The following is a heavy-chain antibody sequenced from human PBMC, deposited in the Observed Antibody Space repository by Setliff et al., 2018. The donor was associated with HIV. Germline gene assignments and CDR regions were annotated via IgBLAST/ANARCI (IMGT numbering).Heavy chain of an antibody. D-gene: IGHD3-16*01. CDR1: GESFSGYY. CDR3: ARDMMRWLVMVPGATRGYFDA. V-gene: IGHV4-34*01. CDR2: INHSGSV. Sequence: PSETLSLTCAVYGESFSGYYWSWIRQPPGKGLEWIGEINHSGSVNYNPSLKSRVTISVDTSKNQFSLKMSSVTAADTAVYFCARDMMRWLVMVPGATRGYFDAWGQGALVTVSS. J-gene: IGHJ4*02.